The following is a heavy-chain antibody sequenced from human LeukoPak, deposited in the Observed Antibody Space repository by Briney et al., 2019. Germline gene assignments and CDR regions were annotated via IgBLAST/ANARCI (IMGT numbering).Heavy chain of an antibody. CDR3: ARLPWGVVRNYYYYYGMDV. Sequence: PSETLSLTCTVSGGSISSYYWSWIRQPPGKGLEWIGYIYYSGSTNYNPSLKSRVTISVDTSKNQFSLKLSSVTAADTAVYYCARLPWGVVRNYYYYYGMDVWGQGPRSPSP. V-gene: IGHV4-59*08. D-gene: IGHD2-15*01. J-gene: IGHJ6*02. CDR1: GGSISSYY. CDR2: IYYSGST.